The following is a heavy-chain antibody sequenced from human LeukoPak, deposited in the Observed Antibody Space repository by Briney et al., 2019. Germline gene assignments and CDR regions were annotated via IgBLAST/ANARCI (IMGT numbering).Heavy chain of an antibody. D-gene: IGHD6-13*01. CDR1: GFTFSKYW. V-gene: IGHV3-7*01. Sequence: PGGSLSLSCAASGFTFSKYWISWVRQAPGKGLEWVANIKEDGSEKYYVDSVKGRFTISRDNARNSLYLQMNSLRAEDTAVYYCASGRQLGYWGQGTLVTVSS. CDR3: ASGRQLGY. CDR2: IKEDGSEK. J-gene: IGHJ4*02.